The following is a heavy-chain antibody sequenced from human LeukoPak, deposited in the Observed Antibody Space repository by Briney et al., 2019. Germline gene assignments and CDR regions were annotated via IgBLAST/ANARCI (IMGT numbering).Heavy chain of an antibody. CDR2: ISSSGSTI. CDR3: ARVGIVVVPAAMLSLGAFDI. V-gene: IGHV3-48*03. Sequence: GGSLRLSCAASGFTFSSYEMNWVRQAPGKGLEWVSYISSSGSTIYYADSVKGRFTISRDNAKNSLYLQMNSLRAEDTAVYYCARVGIVVVPAAMLSLGAFDIWGQGTMVTVSS. D-gene: IGHD2-2*03. CDR1: GFTFSSYE. J-gene: IGHJ3*02.